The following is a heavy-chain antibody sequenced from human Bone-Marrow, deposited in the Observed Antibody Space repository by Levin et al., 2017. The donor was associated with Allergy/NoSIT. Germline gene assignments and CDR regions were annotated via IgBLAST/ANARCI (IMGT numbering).Heavy chain of an antibody. CDR1: GFTFLSYT. CDR2: ISSSSRHI. D-gene: IGHD5-24*01. V-gene: IGHV3-21*01. J-gene: IGHJ4*02. CDR3: ARGLRGMATITGVHS. Sequence: PGESLKISCAASGFTFLSYTMAWVRQAPGKGLEWVSSISSSSRHIYYADSLKGRFTISRDNAKNSLYLQMSSLRVEDTAVYYCARGLRGMATITGVHSWGQGTLVTVSS.